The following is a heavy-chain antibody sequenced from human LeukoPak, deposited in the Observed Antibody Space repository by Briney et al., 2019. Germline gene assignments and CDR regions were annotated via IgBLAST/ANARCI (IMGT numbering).Heavy chain of an antibody. CDR3: ARRLLTLVRGARSNWFDP. CDR2: INHSGST. J-gene: IGHJ5*02. CDR1: GGSFSGYY. Sequence: PSETLSLTCAVYGGSFSGYYWSWIRQPPGKGLEWIGEINHSGSTNYNPSLKSRVTISVDTSKNQFSLKLSSVTAADTAVYYCARRLLTLVRGARSNWFDPWGQGTLVTVSS. V-gene: IGHV4-34*01. D-gene: IGHD3-10*01.